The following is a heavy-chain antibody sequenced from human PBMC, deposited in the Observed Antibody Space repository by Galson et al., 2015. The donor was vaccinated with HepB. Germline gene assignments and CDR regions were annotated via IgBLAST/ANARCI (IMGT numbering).Heavy chain of an antibody. J-gene: IGHJ4*02. V-gene: IGHV3-30*03. CDR1: GFTFSDYY. CDR2: ISYDGSNK. Sequence: SLRLSCAASGFTFSDYYMSWLRQAPGKGLEWVAVISYDGSNKYYADSVKGRFTISRENSKNTLYLQMNSLRAEDTAVYYCARDERARGWGPFDYGGQVTLVTVSS. CDR3: ARDERARGWGPFDY. D-gene: IGHD6-19*01.